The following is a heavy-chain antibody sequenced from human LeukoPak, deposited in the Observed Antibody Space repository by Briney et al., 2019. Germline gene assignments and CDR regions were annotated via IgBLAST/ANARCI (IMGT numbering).Heavy chain of an antibody. CDR1: GGSISSSSYY. D-gene: IGHD1-7*01. J-gene: IGHJ5*02. V-gene: IGHV4-39*01. Sequence: SETLSLTCTVSGGSISSSSYYWGWIRQPPGKGLEWIGSIYYGGNTYYNPSLKSRVTISVDTSKNQFSLKLSSVTAADTAVYYCASQKTTSRFDPWGQGTLVTVSS. CDR2: IYYGGNT. CDR3: ASQKTTSRFDP.